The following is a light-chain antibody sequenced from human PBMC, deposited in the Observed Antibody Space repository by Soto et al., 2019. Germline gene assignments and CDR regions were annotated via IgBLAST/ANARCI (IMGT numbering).Light chain of an antibody. CDR2: SSD. Sequence: QSVLTQPPSASGTPGQRVTISRSGSTSNIGSNCVNWYQQLPGTAPKLVLLSSDRRPSGVPDRFSGSKSGNSASLAINGLKADDEADYCCAAWDDSLNGCVFCGGTKFTVL. CDR3: AAWDDSLNGCV. J-gene: IGLJ3*02. CDR1: TSNIGSNC. V-gene: IGLV1-44*01.